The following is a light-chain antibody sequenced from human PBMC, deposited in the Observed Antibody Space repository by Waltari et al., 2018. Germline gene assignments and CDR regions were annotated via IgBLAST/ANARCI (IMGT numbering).Light chain of an antibody. J-gene: IGLJ2*01. CDR3: QSYDSSLSVV. V-gene: IGLV1-40*01. Sequence: QSVLTQPPSVSGAPGQRVTISCTGSSSNIGEGYDVPWYQQLPGTAPKLLIYGNSNRPSGVPDRFSGSKSGTSASLAITGLQAEDEADYYCQSYDSSLSVVFGGGTKLTVL. CDR1: SSNIGEGYD. CDR2: GNS.